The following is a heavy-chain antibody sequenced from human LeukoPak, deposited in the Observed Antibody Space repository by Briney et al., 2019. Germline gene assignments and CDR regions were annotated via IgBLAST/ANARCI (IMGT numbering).Heavy chain of an antibody. V-gene: IGHV1-69*13. CDR2: IIPIFGTA. D-gene: IGHD2-2*01. CDR3: ARAGCSSTSCYLEGFYYYYGMDV. J-gene: IGHJ6*02. Sequence: ASVKVSCKASGGTFSSYAISWVRQAPGQGLEWMGGIIPIFGTANYAQKFQGRVTITADESTSTAYMELSSLRSEDTAVYYCARAGCSSTSCYLEGFYYYYGMDVWGQGTTVTVSS. CDR1: GGTFSSYA.